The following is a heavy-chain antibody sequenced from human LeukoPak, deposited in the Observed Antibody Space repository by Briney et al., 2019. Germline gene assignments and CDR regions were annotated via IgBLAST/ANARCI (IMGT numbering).Heavy chain of an antibody. J-gene: IGHJ6*03. V-gene: IGHV4-38-2*02. D-gene: IGHD3-10*01. Sequence: SETLSLTCTVSGYSISSGYYWGWIRQPPGKGLEWIGSIYHSGSTYYNPSLKSRVTISVDTSKNQFSLKLSSVTAADTAVYYCARRSGSYYRPLNYYYMDVWGKGTTVTISS. CDR1: GYSISSGYY. CDR3: ARRSGSYYRPLNYYYMDV. CDR2: IYHSGST.